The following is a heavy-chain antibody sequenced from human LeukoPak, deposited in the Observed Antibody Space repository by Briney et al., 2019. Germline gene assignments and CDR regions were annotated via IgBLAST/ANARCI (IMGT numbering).Heavy chain of an antibody. D-gene: IGHD2-2*01. Sequence: PGVSLRLSCAASGFTFSHYYMSWIRQAPGKGLEWVSYISSSGSTIYYADSVKGRFTISRDNAKNSLYLQMNSLRAEDTAVYYCARGSRVVPAAVYWGQGTLVTVSS. CDR3: ARGSRVVPAAVY. CDR2: ISSSGSTI. CDR1: GFTFSHYY. J-gene: IGHJ4*02. V-gene: IGHV3-11*01.